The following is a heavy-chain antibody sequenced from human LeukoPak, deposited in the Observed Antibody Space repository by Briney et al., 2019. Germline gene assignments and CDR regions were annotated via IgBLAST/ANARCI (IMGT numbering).Heavy chain of an antibody. V-gene: IGHV3-66*01. Sequence: PGGSLRLSCTASGFTVSNNYMTWVRQAPGEGLGRVSVIYTDTSTHHADYVKGRFTISRDTSRNPLHLQMIGLRAEDTAVYYCVLVSGGTLRYWGRGSLVTVSS. J-gene: IGHJ4*02. D-gene: IGHD2-15*01. CDR2: IYTDTST. CDR1: GFTVSNNY. CDR3: VLVSGGTLRY.